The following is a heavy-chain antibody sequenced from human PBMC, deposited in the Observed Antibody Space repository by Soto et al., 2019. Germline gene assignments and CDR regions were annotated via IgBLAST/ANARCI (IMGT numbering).Heavy chain of an antibody. Sequence: ASVKVSCKASGYSLTSYGVSWVRQAPGQGLEWMGWISAYNGNTNYAQKLQGRVTMTTDTSTSTAYMELRSLRSDDTAVYYCARDKIYRGFDPWGQGTLVTVSS. V-gene: IGHV1-18*01. D-gene: IGHD1-26*01. CDR2: ISAYNGNT. CDR3: ARDKIYRGFDP. CDR1: GYSLTSYG. J-gene: IGHJ5*02.